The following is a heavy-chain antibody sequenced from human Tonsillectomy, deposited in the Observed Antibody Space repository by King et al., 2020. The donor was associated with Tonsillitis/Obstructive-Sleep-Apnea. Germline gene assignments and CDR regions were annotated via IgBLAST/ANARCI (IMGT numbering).Heavy chain of an antibody. CDR2: IYYTGST. V-gene: IGHV4-59*01. CDR1: GGSISSYY. D-gene: IGHD2-2*01. J-gene: IGHJ6*03. CDR3: ARERRYCSSTSCYHYMAV. Sequence: VQLQESGPGLVKPSETLSLTCTVSGGSISSYYWSWIRQPPGKGLEWFGYIYYTGSTKYNPSLKSRVTISVDTSKNQFSLKLSSVTAADAAVYYCARERRYCSSTSCYHYMAVWGKGTTVTVPS.